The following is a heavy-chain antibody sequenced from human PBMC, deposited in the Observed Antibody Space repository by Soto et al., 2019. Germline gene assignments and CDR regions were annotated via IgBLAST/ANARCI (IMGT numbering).Heavy chain of an antibody. D-gene: IGHD1-1*01. CDR3: ARESEYNWNDGWFDP. Sequence: GGSLRLSCAASGFTFSSYWMSWVRQAPGKGLEWVANIKQDGSEKYYVDSVKGRFTISRDNAKNSLYLQMNSLRAEDTAVYYCARESEYNWNDGWFDPWGQGTLVTVSS. CDR2: IKQDGSEK. J-gene: IGHJ5*02. CDR1: GFTFSSYW. V-gene: IGHV3-7*01.